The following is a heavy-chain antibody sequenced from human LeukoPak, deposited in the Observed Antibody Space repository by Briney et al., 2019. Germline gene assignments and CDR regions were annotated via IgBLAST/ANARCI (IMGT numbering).Heavy chain of an antibody. Sequence: GGSLRPSCAASGFTVGSNTMSWVRQAPGKGLEWVSIIYSGGSTSYADSVKGRFTISRDNSKNTLYLQMNSLRTEDTAVYYCARGGSYFDISGYYFYWGQGTLVTVSS. CDR3: ARGGSYFDISGYYFY. V-gene: IGHV3-66*01. CDR2: IYSGGST. D-gene: IGHD3-22*01. CDR1: GFTVGSNT. J-gene: IGHJ4*02.